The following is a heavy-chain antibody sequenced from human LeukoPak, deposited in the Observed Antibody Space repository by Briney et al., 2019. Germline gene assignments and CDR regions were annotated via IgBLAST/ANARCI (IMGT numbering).Heavy chain of an antibody. J-gene: IGHJ4*02. Sequence: GGSLRLSCAASGFTFSSYEMNWVRQAPGKGLEWVSYISSSGSTIYYADPVKGRFTISRDNAKNSLYLQMNSLRAEDTAVYYCAREPAIDYGHFDYWGQGTLVTVSS. D-gene: IGHD4-17*01. V-gene: IGHV3-48*03. CDR1: GFTFSSYE. CDR2: ISSSGSTI. CDR3: AREPAIDYGHFDY.